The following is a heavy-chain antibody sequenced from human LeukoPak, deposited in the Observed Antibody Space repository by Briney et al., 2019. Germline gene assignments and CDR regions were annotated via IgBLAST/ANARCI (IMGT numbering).Heavy chain of an antibody. J-gene: IGHJ2*01. Sequence: SETLSLTCTVSGGSISSGDYYWSWIRQPPGKGLEWIGYIYYSENAYYNPSLKSRVTISEDTSKNQFSLRLNSVTAADTAVYYCARGSHGYWYFDLWGRGTLVTVSS. CDR1: GGSISSGDYY. CDR2: IYYSENA. CDR3: ARGSHGYWYFDL. V-gene: IGHV4-30-4*01.